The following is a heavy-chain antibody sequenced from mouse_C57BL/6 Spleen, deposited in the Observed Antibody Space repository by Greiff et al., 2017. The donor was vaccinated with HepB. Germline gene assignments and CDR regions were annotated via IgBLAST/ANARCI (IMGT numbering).Heavy chain of an antibody. CDR1: GFTFNTYA. D-gene: IGHD1-1*01. Sequence: EVQGVESGGGLVQPKGSLKLSCAASGFTFNTYAMHWVRQAPGKGLEWVARIRSKSSNYATYYADSVKDRFTISRDDSQSMLYLQMNNLKTEDTAMYYCVREGDYYGGDWYFDVWGTGTTVTVSS. V-gene: IGHV10-3*01. CDR2: IRSKSSNYAT. J-gene: IGHJ1*03. CDR3: VREGDYYGGDWYFDV.